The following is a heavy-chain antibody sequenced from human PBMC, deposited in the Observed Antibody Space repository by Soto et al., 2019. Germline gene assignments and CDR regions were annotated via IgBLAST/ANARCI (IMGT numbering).Heavy chain of an antibody. CDR2: IIPIFGTA. Sequence: ASVKVSCKASGGTFSSYAISWVRQAPGQGLEWMGGIIPIFGTANYAQKFQGRVTITADESTSTAYMELSSLRSEDTAVYYCASRGPTVTTGPFDYWGQGTLVTVSS. CDR3: ASRGPTVTTGPFDY. J-gene: IGHJ4*02. CDR1: GGTFSSYA. D-gene: IGHD4-17*01. V-gene: IGHV1-69*13.